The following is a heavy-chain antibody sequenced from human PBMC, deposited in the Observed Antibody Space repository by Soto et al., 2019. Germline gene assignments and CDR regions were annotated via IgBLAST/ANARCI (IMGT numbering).Heavy chain of an antibody. CDR3: ARVRGDDYGDYRGAFDI. CDR1: GFTFSSYA. J-gene: IGHJ3*02. Sequence: GGSLRLSCAASGFTFSSYAMHWVRQAPGKGLEYVSAISSNGGSTYYANSVKGRFTISRDNSKNTLYLQMGSLRAEDMAVYYCARVRGDDYGDYRGAFDIWGQGTMVTVSS. V-gene: IGHV3-64*01. CDR2: ISSNGGST. D-gene: IGHD4-17*01.